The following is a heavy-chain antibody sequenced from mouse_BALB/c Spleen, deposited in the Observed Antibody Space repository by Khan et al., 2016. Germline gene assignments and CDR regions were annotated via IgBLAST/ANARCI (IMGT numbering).Heavy chain of an antibody. CDR2: INPDSSTI. D-gene: IGHD1-1*01. J-gene: IGHJ3*01. V-gene: IGHV4-1*02. CDR1: GFDFSRYW. Sequence: EVKLLESGGGLVQPGGSLKLSCAASGFDFSRYWMSWVRQAPGKGLEWIGEINPDSSTINYTPSLKDKFIISRDNAKNTMYLQKSKVRSEDTAHYYCARAGYYGYLAYWGQGTLVTVSA. CDR3: ARAGYYGYLAY.